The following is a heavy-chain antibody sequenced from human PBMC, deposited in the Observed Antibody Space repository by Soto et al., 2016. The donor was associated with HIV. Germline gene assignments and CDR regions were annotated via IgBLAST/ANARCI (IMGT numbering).Heavy chain of an antibody. Sequence: EVQLLESGGGLVQPGGSLRLSCAASGFTFNNYAMSWVRQAPGKGLEWVSTISGSGGSTYYADSVKGRFTISRDNSKNTLYLQMNSLRSEDTAVYYCAKVWWLRLGAFDIWGQGTMVTVSS. CDR1: GFTFNNYA. D-gene: IGHD5-12*01. CDR3: AKVWWLRLGAFDI. J-gene: IGHJ3*02. CDR2: ISGSGGST. V-gene: IGHV3-23*01.